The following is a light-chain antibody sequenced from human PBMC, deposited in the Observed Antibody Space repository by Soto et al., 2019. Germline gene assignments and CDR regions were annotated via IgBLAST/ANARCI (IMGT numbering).Light chain of an antibody. Sequence: EIGLTQSPGTLSLSPGERATLSCRASQSVRSSYLAWYQQKPGQAPRLLIYGASSRATGIPDRFSGSGSGTDFTLTISRLEPEDFAVYYCQQYGSSSTFGQATKVES. V-gene: IGKV3-20*01. CDR2: GAS. J-gene: IGKJ1*01. CDR3: QQYGSSST. CDR1: QSVRSSY.